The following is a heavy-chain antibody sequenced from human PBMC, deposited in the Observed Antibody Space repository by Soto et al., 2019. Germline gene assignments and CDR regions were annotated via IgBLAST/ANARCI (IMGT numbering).Heavy chain of an antibody. CDR3: TTDGMAVAGTTVDY. V-gene: IGHV3-15*05. CDR1: GFTFSDAW. D-gene: IGHD6-19*01. CDR2: IKSKTDGGTT. Sequence: EVQLVESGGGLEKPGGSLRLSCVASGFTFSDAWMTWVRQAPGKGLEWVGRIKSKTDGGTTDYAGPVKGRFSISRDDSKSTLYLQMNSLKSEDTAVYYCTTDGMAVAGTTVDYWGQGTLVTVSS. J-gene: IGHJ4*02.